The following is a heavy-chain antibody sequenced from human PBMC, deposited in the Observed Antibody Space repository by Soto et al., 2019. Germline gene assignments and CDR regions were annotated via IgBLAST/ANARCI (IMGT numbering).Heavy chain of an antibody. CDR1: GFTFSDYY. Sequence: GGSLRLSCAASGFTFSDYYMSWIRQAPGKGLEWVSYISSSGSTIYYADSVKGRFTISRDNAKNSLYPQMNSLRAEDTAVYYCAREDCSSTSCPSYYYYGMDVWGQGTTVTVSS. CDR2: ISSSGSTI. V-gene: IGHV3-11*01. D-gene: IGHD2-2*01. J-gene: IGHJ6*02. CDR3: AREDCSSTSCPSYYYYGMDV.